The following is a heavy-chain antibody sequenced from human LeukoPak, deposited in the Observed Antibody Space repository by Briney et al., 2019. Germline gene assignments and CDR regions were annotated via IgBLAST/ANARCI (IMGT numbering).Heavy chain of an antibody. D-gene: IGHD3-10*01. J-gene: IGHJ6*03. V-gene: IGHV4-59*01. CDR1: GGSISSYY. Sequence: SETLSLTCTVSGGSISSYYWSWIRQPPGKGLEWIGYIYYSGSTNYNPSLKSRVTISVDTSKNQFSLKLRSVTAADTAVYYCARTTMVRGTYYMDVWGKGTTVTTSS. CDR3: ARTTMVRGTYYMDV. CDR2: IYYSGST.